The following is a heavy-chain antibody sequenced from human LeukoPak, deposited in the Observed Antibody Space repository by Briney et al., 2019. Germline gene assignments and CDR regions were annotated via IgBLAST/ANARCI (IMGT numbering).Heavy chain of an antibody. D-gene: IGHD3-22*01. CDR2: IIPIFGIT. Sequence: ASVKLSCKASGGTFSSYAISWVRQAPGQGLEWMGRIIPIFGITNYAQKFQGRVTITADKSTSTAYMELSSLRSEDTAVYYCATGSDNYYDSSGYYPRVDYWGQGTLVTVSS. CDR3: ATGSDNYYDSSGYYPRVDY. CDR1: GGTFSSYA. V-gene: IGHV1-69*04. J-gene: IGHJ4*02.